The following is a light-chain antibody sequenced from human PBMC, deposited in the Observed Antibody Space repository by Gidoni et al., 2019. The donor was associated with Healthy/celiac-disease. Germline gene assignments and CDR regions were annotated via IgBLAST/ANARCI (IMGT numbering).Light chain of an antibody. J-gene: IGKJ1*01. Sequence: DVVMTQSPLSLPVTLGQPASISCRSSQSLVYRDGNTYLNWFQQRPGQSPRRLIYKVSTRDSGVPDRFSGSGSGTDFTLKISRVEAEDVGVYYCMQGTHWRGTFGQGTKVEIK. CDR2: KVS. CDR1: QSLVYRDGNTY. CDR3: MQGTHWRGT. V-gene: IGKV2-30*01.